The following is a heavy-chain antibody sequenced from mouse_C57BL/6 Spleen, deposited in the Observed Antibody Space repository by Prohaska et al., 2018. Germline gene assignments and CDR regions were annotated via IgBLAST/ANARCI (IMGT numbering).Heavy chain of an antibody. J-gene: IGHJ3*01. CDR2: ISYDGSN. CDR3: ARETFFAY. CDR1: GYSITSGYY. Sequence: DVQLQESGPGLVKPSQSLSLTCSVTGYSITSGYYWNWIRQFPGNKLEWMGYISYDGSNNYNPSLKNRISITRDTSKNQFFLKLNSVTTEDTATYYCARETFFAYWGQGTLVTVSA. V-gene: IGHV3-6*01.